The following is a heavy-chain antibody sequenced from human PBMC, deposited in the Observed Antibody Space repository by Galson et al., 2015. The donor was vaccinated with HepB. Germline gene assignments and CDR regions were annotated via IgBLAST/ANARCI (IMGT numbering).Heavy chain of an antibody. Sequence: CAISGDSVSSNSAAWNWIRQSPSRGLEWLGRTYYRSKWYSDYAVSVKSRITINPDTSKNQFSLQLNSVTPEDTAMYYCARGAGGSGWLTFDSWGQGTLVTVSS. D-gene: IGHD6-19*01. CDR3: ARGAGGSGWLTFDS. V-gene: IGHV6-1*01. CDR1: GDSVSSNSAA. CDR2: TYYRSKWYS. J-gene: IGHJ4*02.